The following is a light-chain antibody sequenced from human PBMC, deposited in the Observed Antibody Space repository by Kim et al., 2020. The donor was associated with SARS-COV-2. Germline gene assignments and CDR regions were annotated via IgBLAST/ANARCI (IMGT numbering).Light chain of an antibody. CDR2: LNSDGSH. CDR3: QTCGTGWV. CDR1: RGHSSYA. V-gene: IGLV4-69*01. Sequence: GASVKLTCTLSRGHSSYAIAWHQQQPEKGPRYLMKLNSDGSHSKRDGIPDRFSGSSSGAERYLTISSLQSEDEADYYCQTCGTGWVFGGGTQLTVL. J-gene: IGLJ3*02.